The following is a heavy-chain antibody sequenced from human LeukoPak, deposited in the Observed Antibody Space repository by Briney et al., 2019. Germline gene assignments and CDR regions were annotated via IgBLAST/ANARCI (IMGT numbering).Heavy chain of an antibody. V-gene: IGHV1-8*01. CDR2: TNPNSGNT. D-gene: IGHD3-10*01. CDR3: ARGPLTMVRGVIRGSFFDY. J-gene: IGHJ4*02. CDR1: VYTFTSYD. Sequence: ASVKVSCKASVYTFTSYDINWVRQATGQGLEWMGWTNPNSGNTGYAQKFQGRVTMTRNTSISTAYMELSSLRSEDTAVYYCARGPLTMVRGVIRGSFFDYWGQGTLVTVSS.